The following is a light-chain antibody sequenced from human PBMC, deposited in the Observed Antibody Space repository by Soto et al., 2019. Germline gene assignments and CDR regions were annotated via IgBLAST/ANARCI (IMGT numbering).Light chain of an antibody. CDR2: YAS. J-gene: IGLJ3*02. Sequence: SYVLTQPPSVSVAPGKTARITCGGNHIGSKSVHWYQQRTGQAPVLVIYYASDRPSGIPERFSGSNSGNTATLTISRVEAGDEADYYCQVWDTSSDPSWVFGGGTQLTVL. CDR3: QVWDTSSDPSWV. CDR1: HIGSKS. V-gene: IGLV3-21*04.